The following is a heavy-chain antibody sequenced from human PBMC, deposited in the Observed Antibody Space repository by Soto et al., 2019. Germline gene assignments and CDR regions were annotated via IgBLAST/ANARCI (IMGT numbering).Heavy chain of an antibody. CDR1: GGSISSDY. J-gene: IGHJ2*01. CDR3: ARRLTGTMWFDL. Sequence: QVQLQESGPGLVKPSETLSLTCTVSGGSISSDYWSWIRQPPGKELEWIGYIYYSGSTDYNSSLKSRVAISVSMSNKQVSLELNSVTAADTAVYYCARRLTGTMWFDLWGRGTLVTVAS. CDR2: IYYSGST. D-gene: IGHD1-20*01. V-gene: IGHV4-59*08.